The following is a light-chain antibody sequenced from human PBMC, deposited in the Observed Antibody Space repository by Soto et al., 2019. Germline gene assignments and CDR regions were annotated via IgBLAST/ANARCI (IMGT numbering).Light chain of an antibody. CDR3: NSYTSTNPLV. V-gene: IGLV2-14*03. CDR2: DVT. Sequence: QSALTQPASVSGSPGQSITISCTGTSSDVGGYNHVPWYQQHPGKAPKLMIYDVTDRPSGVSNRLSGSKSGNTASLPISGLQAEDEADYYYNSYTSTNPLVFGGGTKLTVL. CDR1: SSDVGGYNH. J-gene: IGLJ2*01.